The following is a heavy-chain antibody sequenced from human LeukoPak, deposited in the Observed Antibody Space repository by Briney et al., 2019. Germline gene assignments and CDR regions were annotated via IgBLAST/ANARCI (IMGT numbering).Heavy chain of an antibody. D-gene: IGHD6-13*01. J-gene: IGHJ4*02. CDR1: GYTFTGYY. CDR3: ARVRCYSSSWGPFDY. Sequence: ASVKVSCKASGYTFTGYYMHWVRQAPGQGLEWMGWINPNSGGTNYAQKFQGRVTMTRDTSISTAYMELSRLRSDDTAVYYCARVRCYSSSWGPFDYWGQGTLVAVSS. V-gene: IGHV1-2*02. CDR2: INPNSGGT.